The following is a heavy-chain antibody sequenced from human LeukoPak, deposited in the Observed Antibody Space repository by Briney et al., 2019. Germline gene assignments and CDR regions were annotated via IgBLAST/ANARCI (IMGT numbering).Heavy chain of an antibody. CDR2: ISESGGST. CDR1: GFTFTNYA. Sequence: GGSLRLSCAASGFTFTNYAMSWVRQAPEKGLEWVSTISESGGSTNYADSVKGRFTVSRDNSKNTLYLQMNSLRAEDTALYYCAKGWSYFLDNWGQGTLVTVSS. CDR3: AKGWSYFLDN. D-gene: IGHD6-13*01. J-gene: IGHJ4*02. V-gene: IGHV3-23*01.